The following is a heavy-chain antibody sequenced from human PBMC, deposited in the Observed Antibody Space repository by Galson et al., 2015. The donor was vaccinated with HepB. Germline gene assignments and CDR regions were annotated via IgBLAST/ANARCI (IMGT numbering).Heavy chain of an antibody. Sequence: LRLSCAASGFTFSSYAMSWVRQAPGKGLEWVSAISGSGGSTYYADSVKGRFTISRDNSKNTLYLQMNSLRAEDTAVYYCAKDFGSSWSNNWYFDLWGRGTLVTVSS. D-gene: IGHD6-13*01. CDR3: AKDFGSSWSNNWYFDL. CDR2: ISGSGGST. CDR1: GFTFSSYA. V-gene: IGHV3-23*01. J-gene: IGHJ2*01.